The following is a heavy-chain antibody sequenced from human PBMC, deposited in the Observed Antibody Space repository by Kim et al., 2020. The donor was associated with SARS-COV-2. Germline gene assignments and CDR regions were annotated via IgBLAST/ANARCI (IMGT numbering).Heavy chain of an antibody. V-gene: IGHV3-33*01. Sequence: GGSLRLSCAASGFNFSSYGMHWVRQAPGKGLEWVAVIWYDGSNKYYADSVKGRFTISRDNSKNTLYLQMNSLRAEDTAVYYCARDSGGRYSSSWSWDYWGQGTLVTVSS. D-gene: IGHD6-13*01. CDR1: GFNFSSYG. CDR2: IWYDGSNK. J-gene: IGHJ4*02. CDR3: ARDSGGRYSSSWSWDY.